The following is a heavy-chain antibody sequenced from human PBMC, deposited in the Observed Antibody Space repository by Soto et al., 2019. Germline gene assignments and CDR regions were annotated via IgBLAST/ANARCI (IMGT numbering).Heavy chain of an antibody. Sequence: PGGSLRLSCAASGSIFSNYGMSWVRQAPGKGLEWVSSISGSGDRTHNADSVRGRFTISRDDSRNTLNLQMNSLRAEDTAIYFCATTKGYIDPFDLWGQGTLVTVSS. CDR2: ISGSGDRT. CDR1: GSIFSNYG. V-gene: IGHV3-23*01. CDR3: ATTKGYIDPFDL. D-gene: IGHD5-12*01. J-gene: IGHJ4*02.